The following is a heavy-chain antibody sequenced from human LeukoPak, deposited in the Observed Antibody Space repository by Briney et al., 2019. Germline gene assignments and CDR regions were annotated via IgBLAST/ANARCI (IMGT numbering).Heavy chain of an antibody. D-gene: IGHD5-12*01. Sequence: PGGSLRLSCAASGFTFSSYGMHWVRQAPGKGLEWVAFIRYDGSNKYYADSVKGRFTISRDNSKNTLYLQMNSLRAEDTAVYYCAKDVRDVSGYGLFDSWGQGTLVTVSS. CDR1: GFTFSSYG. CDR2: IRYDGSNK. V-gene: IGHV3-30*02. CDR3: AKDVRDVSGYGLFDS. J-gene: IGHJ4*02.